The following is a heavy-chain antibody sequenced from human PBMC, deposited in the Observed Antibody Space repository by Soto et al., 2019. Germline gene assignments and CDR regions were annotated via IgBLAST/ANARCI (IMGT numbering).Heavy chain of an antibody. J-gene: IGHJ6*02. CDR1: GGSISSYY. CDR3: AGSYYDFWSGVRDYGMDV. CDR2: IYYSDST. V-gene: IGHV4-59*01. D-gene: IGHD3-3*01. Sequence: SETLSLTCTVSGGSISSYYWSWIRQPPGKGLEWIGYIYYSDSTNYNPSLKSRGTISLDTSKNQFSLRLSSVTAADAAVYYCAGSYYDFWSGVRDYGMDVWGQGTTVTVSS.